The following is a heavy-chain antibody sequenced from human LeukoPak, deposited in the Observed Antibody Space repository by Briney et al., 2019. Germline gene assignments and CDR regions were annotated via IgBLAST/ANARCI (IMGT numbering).Heavy chain of an antibody. J-gene: IGHJ4*02. V-gene: IGHV3-33*01. CDR3: ARSDVYRLALDF. CDR2: VWNDGSNR. Sequence: PGGSLRLSCAASGFGFSAYNIHWVRQAPSKGLEWLAIVWNDGSNRYYADSVEGRFTVSRDNSKNTAYLQLNSLGPEDTAMYYCARSDVYRLALDFWGQGTLVFVSS. D-gene: IGHD2-8*01. CDR1: GFGFSAYN.